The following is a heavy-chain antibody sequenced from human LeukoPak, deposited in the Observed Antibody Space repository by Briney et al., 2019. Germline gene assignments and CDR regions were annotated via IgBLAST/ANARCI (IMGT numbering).Heavy chain of an antibody. Sequence: GGSLRLSCAASGFTFTSCAMNWVRQAPGKGLQWVSGISGSGTTTYYADSVKGRFTISRDNSKNTLYLQMNSLRAEDSAVYYCAKDRGYGYGPVDSWGQGTLVTVSS. CDR2: ISGSGTTT. CDR1: GFTFTSCA. D-gene: IGHD5-18*01. V-gene: IGHV3-23*01. CDR3: AKDRGYGYGPVDS. J-gene: IGHJ4*02.